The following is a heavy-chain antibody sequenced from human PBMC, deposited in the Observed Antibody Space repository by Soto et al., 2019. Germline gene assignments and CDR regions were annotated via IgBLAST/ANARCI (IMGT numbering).Heavy chain of an antibody. D-gene: IGHD2-15*01. Sequence: KPGGSLRLSCAASGFTFSSYSMNWVRQAPGKGLEWVSSISSSSSYIYYADSVKGRFTISRDNAKNSLYLQMNSLRAEDTAVYYCARRGVVVAAMRSRALDYWGQGTLVTVSS. CDR1: GFTFSSYS. CDR3: ARRGVVVAAMRSRALDY. J-gene: IGHJ4*02. V-gene: IGHV3-21*01. CDR2: ISSSSSYI.